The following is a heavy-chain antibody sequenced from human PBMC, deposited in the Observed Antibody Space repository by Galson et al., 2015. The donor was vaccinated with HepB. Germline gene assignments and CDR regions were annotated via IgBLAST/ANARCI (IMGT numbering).Heavy chain of an antibody. Sequence: SLRLSCAASGFTFSNYGMNWVRQAPGKGLEWLSYISSTSSYISNADSVKGRFTISRDNAKNSLYLQMNSLRAEDTAVYYCARGKYGSGGYYYYGLDVWGQGTTVTVSS. D-gene: IGHD6-25*01. CDR1: GFTFSNYG. V-gene: IGHV3-21*05. J-gene: IGHJ6*02. CDR3: ARGKYGSGGYYYYGLDV. CDR2: ISSTSSYI.